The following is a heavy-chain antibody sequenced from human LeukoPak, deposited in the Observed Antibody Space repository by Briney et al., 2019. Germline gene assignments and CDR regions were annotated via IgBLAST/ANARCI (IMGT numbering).Heavy chain of an antibody. CDR3: ARDRCSSTSCYDTNVAFDI. CDR2: IYTSGST. V-gene: IGHV4-61*02. CDR1: GGSISSGSYY. J-gene: IGHJ3*02. D-gene: IGHD2-2*01. Sequence: PSETPSLTCTVSGGSISSGSYYWSWIRQPAGTGLEWIGRIYTSGSTNYNPSLKSRVTISVDTSKNQFSLKLSSVTAADTAVYYCARDRCSSTSCYDTNVAFDIWGQGTMVTVSS.